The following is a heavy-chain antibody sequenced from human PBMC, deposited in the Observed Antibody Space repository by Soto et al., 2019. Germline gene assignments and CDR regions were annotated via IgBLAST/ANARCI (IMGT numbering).Heavy chain of an antibody. J-gene: IGHJ4*02. D-gene: IGHD3-16*01. CDR2: INPSGDTI. Sequence: ASVKVSCKASGYTSINYCMYWVRQAPGQGLEWMGRINPSGDTITYAQKFQGRVTMTRDTSTSTVYMELSSLKSEDTAVYFCASDGTATYTGFDDWGQGTLVTVSS. CDR1: GYTSINYC. CDR3: ASDGTATYTGFDD. V-gene: IGHV1-46*01.